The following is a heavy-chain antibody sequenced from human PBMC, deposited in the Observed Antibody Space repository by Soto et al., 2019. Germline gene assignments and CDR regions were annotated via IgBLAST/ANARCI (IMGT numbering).Heavy chain of an antibody. J-gene: IGHJ4*02. CDR1: GGSISSGGYY. Sequence: LCGGSISSGGYYWSWIRQHPGKGLEWIGYIYYSGSTYYNPSLKSRVTISVDTSKNQFSLKLSSVTAADTAVYYCATYGSGSYYPFDYWGPGTLVTVSS. V-gene: IGHV4-31*02. CDR3: ATYGSGSYYPFDY. CDR2: IYYSGST. D-gene: IGHD3-10*01.